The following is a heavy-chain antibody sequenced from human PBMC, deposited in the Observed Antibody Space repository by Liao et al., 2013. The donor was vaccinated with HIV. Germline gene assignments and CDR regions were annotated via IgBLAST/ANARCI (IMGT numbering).Heavy chain of an antibody. CDR2: IYSSGRT. CDR1: GGSISSGSYY. D-gene: IGHD3-16*01. CDR3: ASAFLWGXQYYFDY. V-gene: IGHV4-61*02. J-gene: IGHJ4*02. Sequence: QVQLQESGPGPVKPSQTLSLTCTVSGGSISSGSYYWSWIRQPAGKGLEWIGRIYSSGRTDYNPSLKSRVTISVDMSKNQFSLKLSSVTATDTAVYYCASAFLWGXQYYFDYWGQGTLVTVSS.